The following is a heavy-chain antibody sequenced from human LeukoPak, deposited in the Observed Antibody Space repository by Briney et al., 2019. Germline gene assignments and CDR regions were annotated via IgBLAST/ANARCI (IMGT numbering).Heavy chain of an antibody. Sequence: GGSLRLSCAASVFTFTNYAMNWVRQAPGKGLEWVSAISGSGGNTYYADSVKGRFTISRDNSKNTVYLQMNSLRAEDTAVYYCAKDHELRDSSSSGWYRFDPWGQGTLVTVSS. CDR2: ISGSGGNT. V-gene: IGHV3-23*01. CDR1: VFTFTNYA. CDR3: AKDHELRDSSSSGWYRFDP. J-gene: IGHJ5*02. D-gene: IGHD6-19*01.